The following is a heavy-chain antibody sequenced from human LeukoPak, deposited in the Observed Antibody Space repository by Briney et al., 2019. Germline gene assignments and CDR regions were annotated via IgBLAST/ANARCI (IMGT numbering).Heavy chain of an antibody. Sequence: GGSLRLSCAASGFPFSTYAMSWVRQAPGKGLVWVSRINTDGSDTNYADSVKGRFTISRDNAKNTLYLQMNSLRAEDTALYYCVQSGGMDVWGQGTTVTVSS. V-gene: IGHV3-74*01. CDR3: VQSGGMDV. CDR1: GFPFSTYA. CDR2: INTDGSDT. J-gene: IGHJ6*02.